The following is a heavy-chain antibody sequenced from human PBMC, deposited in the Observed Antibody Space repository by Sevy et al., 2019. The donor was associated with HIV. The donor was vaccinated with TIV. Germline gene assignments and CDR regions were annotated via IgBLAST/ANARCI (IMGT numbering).Heavy chain of an antibody. CDR3: VRDDSYAFDF. CDR1: GFTFSYFS. J-gene: IGHJ4*02. CDR2: IAGTTSHI. Sequence: GSLRLSCAASGFTFSYFSLNWVRPAPGKGLEWIAYIAGTTSHIYYSGSVKGRVTISGDNAKNSVYLQMSSLRAEETAIYYCVRDDSYAFDFWGQGALVTVSS. D-gene: IGHD2-8*01. V-gene: IGHV3-48*01.